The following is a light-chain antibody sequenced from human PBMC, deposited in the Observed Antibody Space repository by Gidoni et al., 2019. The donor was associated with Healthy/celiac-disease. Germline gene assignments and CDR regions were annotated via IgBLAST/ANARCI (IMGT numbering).Light chain of an antibody. J-gene: IGKJ4*01. CDR2: WAS. V-gene: IGKV4-1*01. CDR3: QQYYSTPLT. CDR1: QSVLYSSNNKNY. Sequence: SLGERATINCKSSQSVLYSSNNKNYLAWYQQKPGQPPKLLIYWASTRESGVPDRFSGSGSGTDFTLTISSLQDEDVAVYYCQQYYSTPLTFGGGTKVEIK.